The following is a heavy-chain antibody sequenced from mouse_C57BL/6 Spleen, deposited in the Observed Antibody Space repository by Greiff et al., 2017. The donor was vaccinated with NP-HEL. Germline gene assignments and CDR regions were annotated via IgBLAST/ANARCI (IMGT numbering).Heavy chain of an antibody. Sequence: QVQLKESGAELARPGASVKLSCKASGYTFTSYGISWVKQRTGQGLEWIGEIYPRSGNTYYNEKFKGKATLTADKSSSTAYMELRSLTSEDSAVYFCARGASYYYGSSYGYFDVWGTGTTVTVSS. CDR3: ARGASYYYGSSYGYFDV. V-gene: IGHV1-81*01. CDR1: GYTFTSYG. D-gene: IGHD1-1*01. J-gene: IGHJ1*03. CDR2: IYPRSGNT.